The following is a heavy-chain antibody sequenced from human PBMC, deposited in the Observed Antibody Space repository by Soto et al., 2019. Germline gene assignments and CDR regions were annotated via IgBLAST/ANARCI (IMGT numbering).Heavy chain of an antibody. V-gene: IGHV4-39*01. D-gene: IGHD6-19*01. Sequence: SETLSLTCNVSTGSIFCHSYYWAWIRQPPGKGLEWIGTMNHSGSPYHNPSLKSRVTISVDSSKNQFSLTLTSVTVADTAVYYCARRYAPRYSSGNNHFDLWGQGTLVTVSS. CDR3: ARRYAPRYSSGNNHFDL. J-gene: IGHJ4*02. CDR2: MNHSGSP. CDR1: TGSIFCHSYY.